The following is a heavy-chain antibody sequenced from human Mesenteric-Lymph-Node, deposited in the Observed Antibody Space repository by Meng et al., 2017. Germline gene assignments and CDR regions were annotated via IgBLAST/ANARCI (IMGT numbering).Heavy chain of an antibody. D-gene: IGHD4-17*01. CDR2: IYSGGST. CDR1: GFTVSSNY. Sequence: GESLKISCAASGFTVSSNYMSWVRQAPGKGLEWVSVIYSGGSTYYADSVKGRFTISRDNSKNTLYLQMNSLRAEDTAVYYCARGVTVTDDPYYFDYWCQGPL. V-gene: IGHV3-53*01. J-gene: IGHJ4*02. CDR3: ARGVTVTDDPYYFDY.